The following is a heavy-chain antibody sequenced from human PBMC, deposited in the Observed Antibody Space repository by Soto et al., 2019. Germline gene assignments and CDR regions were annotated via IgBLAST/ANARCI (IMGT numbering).Heavy chain of an antibody. CDR1: GGTISSFP. J-gene: IGHJ4*02. V-gene: IGHV1-69*01. D-gene: IGHD3-3*01. CDR2: IIPSDGTA. CDR3: ARSFTKSRRGGVAFDY. Sequence: QVQLVQSGAEVKKPGSSVKVSCTTAGGTISSFPINWVRQAPGQGLEWMGGIIPSDGTAKYAEKFQGRVKITADESSSTAYMDLSSLRSEDTAVYYCARSFTKSRRGGVAFDYWGQGTLLTVSP.